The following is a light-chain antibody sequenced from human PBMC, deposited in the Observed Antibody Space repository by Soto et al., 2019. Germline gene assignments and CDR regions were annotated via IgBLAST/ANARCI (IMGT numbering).Light chain of an antibody. CDR3: QSYDNSLSGLGV. CDR2: GNT. CDR1: SSNIGAGYD. Sequence: QPVLTQPPSVSGAPGQRVTISCTGSSSNIGAGYDVHWYQQLPGTAPKLLIYGNTNRPSGVPDRFSGSRSGTSASLAITGLQAADEADYYCQSYDNSLSGLGVFGGGTKVTVL. J-gene: IGLJ3*02. V-gene: IGLV1-40*01.